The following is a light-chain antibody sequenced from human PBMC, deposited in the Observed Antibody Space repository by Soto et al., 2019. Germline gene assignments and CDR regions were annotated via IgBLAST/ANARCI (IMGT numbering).Light chain of an antibody. CDR1: SSDVGAYNY. CDR2: EVI. CDR3: SSYAGSRVV. V-gene: IGLV2-8*01. J-gene: IGLJ2*01. Sequence: QSALTQHPSASGSPGQSVTISCTGTSSDVGAYNYVSWYQHHPGKAPKLIIYEVIERPSGVPDRFSGSKSGNTASLTVSGLQADDEADYYCSSYAGSRVVFGGGTKLTVL.